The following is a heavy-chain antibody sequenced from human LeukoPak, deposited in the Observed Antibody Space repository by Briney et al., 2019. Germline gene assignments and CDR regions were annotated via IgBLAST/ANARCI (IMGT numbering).Heavy chain of an antibody. J-gene: IGHJ6*03. CDR1: GYTFTGYY. D-gene: IGHD3-10*01. Sequence: ASVKVSCKASGYTFTGYYMHWVRQAPGQGLEWMGWISPNSGGTNYAQKFQGRVTMTRDTSISTAYMELSRLRSDDTAVYYCARDLEVGEHYYYYMDVWGKGTTVTVSS. V-gene: IGHV1-2*02. CDR2: ISPNSGGT. CDR3: ARDLEVGEHYYYYMDV.